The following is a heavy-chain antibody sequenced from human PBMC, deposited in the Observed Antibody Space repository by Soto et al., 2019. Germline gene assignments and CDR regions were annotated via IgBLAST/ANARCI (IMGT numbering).Heavy chain of an antibody. CDR2: ISYDGINK. J-gene: IGHJ4*02. CDR3: VQDRGPFGDGRERGDY. D-gene: IGHD3-16*01. CDR1: GFIFSRCG. V-gene: IGHV3-30*18. Sequence: QVQLVESGGGVVQPGRSLRLSCAASGFIFSRCGMHWVRQAPGKGLEWVAVISYDGINKYYEDSVKGRFAISRDNSKSTLYLQMNSLSADDTAVYYCVQDRGPFGDGRERGDYWGQGTLVAVSS.